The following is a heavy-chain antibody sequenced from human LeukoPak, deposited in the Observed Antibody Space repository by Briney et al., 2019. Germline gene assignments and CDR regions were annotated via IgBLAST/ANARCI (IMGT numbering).Heavy chain of an antibody. J-gene: IGHJ6*02. V-gene: IGHV3-53*01. CDR3: AREIWRDSYYYGTDV. CDR1: GFPVSSNY. Sequence: GSLRLSCAASGFPVSSNYMSWVRQAPGKGLVSVSVIYSGGSTYYADSVKGRFTISRDNSTNTLYLQMSSLRAEDTAVYYCAREIWRDSYYYGTDVWGQGTTVTVSS. CDR2: IYSGGST.